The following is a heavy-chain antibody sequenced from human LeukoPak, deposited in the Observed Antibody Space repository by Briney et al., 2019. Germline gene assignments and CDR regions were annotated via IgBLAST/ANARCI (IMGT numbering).Heavy chain of an antibody. J-gene: IGHJ4*02. V-gene: IGHV1-69*04. Sequence: ASVKVSCKASGGTFSSYAISWVRQAPRQGLEWMGRIIPILGIANYAQKFQGRVTITADKSTSTAYMELSSLRSEDTAVYYCAKDLGMHGDLPSEFDYWGQGTLVTVSS. CDR3: AKDLGMHGDLPSEFDY. D-gene: IGHD4-17*01. CDR1: GGTFSSYA. CDR2: IIPILGIA.